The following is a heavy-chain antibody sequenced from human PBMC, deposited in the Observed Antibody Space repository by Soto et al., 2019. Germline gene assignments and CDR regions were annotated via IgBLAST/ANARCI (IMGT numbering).Heavy chain of an antibody. CDR2: INHSGST. CDR1: GGSFSGYY. Sequence: SETLSLTCAVYGGSFSGYYWSWIRQPPGKGLEWIGEINHSGSTNYNPSLKSRVTISVDTSKNQFSLKLSSVTAADTAVYYCAGLVRGYCSSTSCYSLFYYYYGMDVWGQGTTVTVSS. CDR3: AGLVRGYCSSTSCYSLFYYYYGMDV. V-gene: IGHV4-34*01. J-gene: IGHJ6*02. D-gene: IGHD2-2*01.